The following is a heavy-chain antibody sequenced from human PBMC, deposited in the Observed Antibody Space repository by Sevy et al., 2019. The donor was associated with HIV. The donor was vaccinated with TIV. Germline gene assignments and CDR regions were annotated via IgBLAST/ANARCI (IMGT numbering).Heavy chain of an antibody. D-gene: IGHD4-17*01. J-gene: IGHJ4*02. CDR3: ARGRPYGDDFDS. Sequence: SETLSLTCTVSDDSISSGGYYWVWIRQPAGTELEWIGRINPSGSTSYNPSLKSRVTMSIDMSKSQFSLRLTSVTAADTAVYFCARGRPYGDDFDSWGQGALVTVSS. CDR1: DDSISSGGYY. V-gene: IGHV4-61*02. CDR2: INPSGST.